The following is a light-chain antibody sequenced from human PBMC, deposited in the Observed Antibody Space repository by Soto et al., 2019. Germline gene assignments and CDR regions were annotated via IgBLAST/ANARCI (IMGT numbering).Light chain of an antibody. Sequence: DIQMTQSPSSLSASVGDRVTMTCRASRSISIYLNWYQQRPGKAPKLLIYAASSLQSGVPSRFSGSGSGTDFTLTISSLQPEDFATYYCQQSYSTLITFGQGTRLEIK. V-gene: IGKV1-39*01. CDR1: RSISIY. J-gene: IGKJ5*01. CDR2: AAS. CDR3: QQSYSTLIT.